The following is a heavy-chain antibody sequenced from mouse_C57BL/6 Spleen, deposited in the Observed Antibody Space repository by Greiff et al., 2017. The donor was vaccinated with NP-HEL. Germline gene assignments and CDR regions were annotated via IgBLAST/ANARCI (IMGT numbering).Heavy chain of an antibody. J-gene: IGHJ3*01. CDR2: LLPVRVLP. D-gene: IGHD4-1*01. CDR1: GSTFPGYW. V-gene: IGHV1-9*01. Sequence: VQLQQSGAELMKPWASVKLSCNAPGSTFPGYWLAWVPHRPGPCLACLCSLLPVRVLPNYNEKFKGKATFTADTSSNTAYMQLSSLTTEDAAIYYSARSLFAGTLFWFACWGQGTLVTVSA. CDR3: ARSLFAGTLFWFAC.